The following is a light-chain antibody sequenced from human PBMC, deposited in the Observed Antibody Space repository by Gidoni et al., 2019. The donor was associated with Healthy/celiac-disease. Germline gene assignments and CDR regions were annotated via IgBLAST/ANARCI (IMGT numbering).Light chain of an antibody. CDR1: SSNFGAGYD. CDR3: QSYDSSLSGFVV. Sequence: QSVLPQPPSVSGAPGQRVTISCTGSSSNFGAGYDVHWYQQLPGTASKLLIYGNSNRPSGVPDRFSGSKSGTSASLAITGLQAEDEADYYCQSYDSSLSGFVVFGGGTKLTVL. J-gene: IGLJ2*01. V-gene: IGLV1-40*01. CDR2: GNS.